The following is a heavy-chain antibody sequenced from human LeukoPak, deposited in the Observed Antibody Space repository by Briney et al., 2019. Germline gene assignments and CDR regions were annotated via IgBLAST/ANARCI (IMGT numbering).Heavy chain of an antibody. CDR1: GLTLSNVW. CDR3: ARDFNYYDSSGYFDY. J-gene: IGHJ4*02. V-gene: IGHV4-4*02. CDR2: IYHSGST. D-gene: IGHD3-22*01. Sequence: GSLRLSCAVSGLTLSNVWMNWVRQPPGKGLEWIGEIYHSGSTNYNPSLKSRVTISVDKSKNQFSLKLSSVTAADTAVYYCARDFNYYDSSGYFDYWGQGTLVTVSS.